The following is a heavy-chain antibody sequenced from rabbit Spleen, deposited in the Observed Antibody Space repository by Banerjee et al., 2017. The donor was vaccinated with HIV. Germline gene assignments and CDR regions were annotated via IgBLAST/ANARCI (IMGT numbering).Heavy chain of an antibody. D-gene: IGHD1-1*01. Sequence: QEQLVESGGGLVKPGASLTLTCTASGFSFSNSYDMCWVRQAPGKGLEWIGYIVPIFGVTYYANWVNGRFTISSHNAQNTLYLQLNSLTAADTATYFCARMPYGGGNGYYLSVWGQGTLVTVS. J-gene: IGHJ4*01. CDR3: ARMPYGGGNGYYLSV. CDR1: GFSFSNSYD. CDR2: IVPIFGVT. V-gene: IGHV1S43*01.